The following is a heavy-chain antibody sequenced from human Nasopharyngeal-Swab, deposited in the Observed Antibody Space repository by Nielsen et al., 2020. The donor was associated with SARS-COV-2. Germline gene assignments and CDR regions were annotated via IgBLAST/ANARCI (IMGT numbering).Heavy chain of an antibody. D-gene: IGHD4-17*01. J-gene: IGHJ5*02. CDR3: ARVRLRNNWFDP. V-gene: IGHV3-7*01. CDR1: GFTVSSNY. CDR2: IKQDGSEK. Sequence: GESLKISCAASGFTVSSNYMSWVRQAPGKGLEWVASIKQDGSEKYYVDSVKGRFTISRDNAKSSLFLQMNSLRAEDTAVYYCARVRLRNNWFDPWGQGTLVTVSS.